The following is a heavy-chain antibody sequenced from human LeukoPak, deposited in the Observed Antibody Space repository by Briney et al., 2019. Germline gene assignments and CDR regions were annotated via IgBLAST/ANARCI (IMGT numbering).Heavy chain of an antibody. CDR3: ARGYCSGGSCYYYYGMDV. V-gene: IGHV1-69*01. CDR2: IIPIFGTA. CDR1: GGTFSSYA. D-gene: IGHD2-15*01. Sequence: SVKVSCKASGGTFSSYAISWVRQAPGQGLERMGGIIPIFGTANYAQKFQGRVTITADESTSTAYMELSSLRSEDTAVYYCARGYCSGGSCYYYYGMDVWGQGTTVTVSS. J-gene: IGHJ6*02.